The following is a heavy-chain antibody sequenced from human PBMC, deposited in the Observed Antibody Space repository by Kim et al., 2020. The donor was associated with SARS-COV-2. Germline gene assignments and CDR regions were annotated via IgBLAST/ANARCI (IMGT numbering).Heavy chain of an antibody. CDR3: ARLMGYYGSGNGMDV. V-gene: IGHV1-18*04. Sequence: ASVKVSCKASGYTFTSYGISWVRQAPGQGLEWMGWISAYNGNTNYAQKLQGRVTMTTDTSTSTAYMELRSLRSDDTAVYYCARLMGYYGSGNGMDVWGQGTTVTVSS. CDR2: ISAYNGNT. J-gene: IGHJ6*02. CDR1: GYTFTSYG. D-gene: IGHD3-10*01.